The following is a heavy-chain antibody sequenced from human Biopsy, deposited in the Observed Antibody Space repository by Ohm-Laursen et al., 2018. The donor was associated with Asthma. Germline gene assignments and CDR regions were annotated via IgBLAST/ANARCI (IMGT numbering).Heavy chain of an antibody. CDR2: IYFDGSNK. CDR1: GFTFSNYC. Sequence: SLRLSCAASGFTFSNYCMNWVRQAPGKGLEWAADIYFDGSNKDYADSVKGRFTISRDNSKNTLHLEMDSLRVEDTAVYYCAKEVFPGWELRRGPDYWGQGTLVTVSS. D-gene: IGHD1-26*01. CDR3: AKEVFPGWELRRGPDY. V-gene: IGHV3-30*18. J-gene: IGHJ4*02.